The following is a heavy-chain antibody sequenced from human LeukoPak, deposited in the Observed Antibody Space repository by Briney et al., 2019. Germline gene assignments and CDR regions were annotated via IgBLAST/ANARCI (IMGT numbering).Heavy chain of an antibody. V-gene: IGHV4-61*02. J-gene: IGHJ4*02. CDR2: MYTSGST. D-gene: IGHD3-22*01. CDR1: GGSISSGSYY. CDR3: ARAGSDYYDSSGYYGRWGY. Sequence: SQTLSLTCTVSGGSISSGSYYWSWIRQPAGEGLEWIGRMYTSGSTNYNPSLKSRVTISVDTSKNQFSLKLSSVTAADTAVYYCARAGSDYYDSSGYYGRWGYWGQGTLVTLSS.